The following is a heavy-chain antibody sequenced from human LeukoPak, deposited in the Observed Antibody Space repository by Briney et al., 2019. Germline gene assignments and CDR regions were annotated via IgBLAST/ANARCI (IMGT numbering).Heavy chain of an antibody. CDR2: INPSGGST. Sequence: ASVKVSCKASGYTFTSYYMHWVRQAPRQGLEWMGIINPSGGSTSYAQKFQGRVTMTRDMSTSTVYMELSSLRSEDTAVYYCARDQQNYYDSSERLAFDIWGQGTMVTVSS. V-gene: IGHV1-46*01. CDR3: ARDQQNYYDSSERLAFDI. CDR1: GYTFTSYY. D-gene: IGHD3-22*01. J-gene: IGHJ3*02.